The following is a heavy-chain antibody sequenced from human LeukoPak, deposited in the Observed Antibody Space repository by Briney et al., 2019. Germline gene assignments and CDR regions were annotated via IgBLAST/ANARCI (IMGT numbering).Heavy chain of an antibody. CDR2: ISYDGSNK. CDR3: AKGVSGYYYVIDY. Sequence: NPARSLRLSCAASGFTFSSYGMHWVRHPPAKGLGWVAVISYDGSNKYYADSVKGRFTISRDNSTNTLYLQRNSLRAEDTAVYYCAKGVSGYYYVIDYWGQGTLVTVFS. CDR1: GFTFSSYG. V-gene: IGHV3-30*18. D-gene: IGHD3-22*01. J-gene: IGHJ4*02.